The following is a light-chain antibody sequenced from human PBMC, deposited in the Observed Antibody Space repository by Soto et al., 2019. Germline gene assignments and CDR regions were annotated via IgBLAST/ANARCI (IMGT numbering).Light chain of an antibody. V-gene: IGKV3D-20*01. CDR1: HTIASVY. CDR3: QQYDTSLT. CDR2: DTS. Sequence: IVLTQSPASLSLSPGERATLSCGASHTIASVYLAWYQHKPGLAPRLLIYDTSIRATGIPDRFTGSGSGNNFTLNLSRLEAEDFAVYYCQQYDTSLTFGGGTKVEIK. J-gene: IGKJ4*01.